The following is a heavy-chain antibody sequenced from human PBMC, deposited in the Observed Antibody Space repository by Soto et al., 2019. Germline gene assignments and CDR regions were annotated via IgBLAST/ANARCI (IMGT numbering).Heavy chain of an antibody. CDR3: VRGDYGDSSPGFDP. D-gene: IGHD4-17*01. V-gene: IGHV1-8*01. Sequence: QVQLVQSGAEVKKPGASVRVSCKASGYTFTKFDINWVRQATGQGLEWMGWMNPNSGNTGYAQKFQGRVTMTRNTSITTAYMELGTLRSEDTAVYYCVRGDYGDSSPGFDPWGQGTRVTVSS. CDR1: GYTFTKFD. J-gene: IGHJ5*02. CDR2: MNPNSGNT.